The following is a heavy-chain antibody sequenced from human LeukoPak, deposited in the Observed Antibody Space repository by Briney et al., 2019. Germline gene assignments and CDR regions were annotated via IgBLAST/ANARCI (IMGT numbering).Heavy chain of an antibody. CDR1: GFTFSSYA. J-gene: IGHJ4*02. D-gene: IGHD6-6*01. V-gene: IGHV3-64D*09. CDR2: ISSNGGST. Sequence: TGGSLRLSCSASGFTFSSYAMRWVRQAPGKGLEYVSGISSNGGSTNYEDSVKGRFTISRDNSKNTLYLQMSSLRAEDTAVYYCVRGHSSSSNYFGYWGQGSLVTVSS. CDR3: VRGHSSSSNYFGY.